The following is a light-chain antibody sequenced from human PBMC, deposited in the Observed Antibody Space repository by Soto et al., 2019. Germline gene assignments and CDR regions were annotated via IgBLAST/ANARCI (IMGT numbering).Light chain of an antibody. J-gene: IGLJ2*01. CDR3: TSKTSSTYVV. Sequence: QSALTQPASVSGSPGQSITISCTGTSSDVGGYNYVSWYQQHPGEAPKLMIYEVSNRPSGVSNRFSGSKSGNTASLTISGLQAEDEADYYCTSKTSSTYVVFGGGTKLTVL. CDR1: SSDVGGYNY. V-gene: IGLV2-14*01. CDR2: EVS.